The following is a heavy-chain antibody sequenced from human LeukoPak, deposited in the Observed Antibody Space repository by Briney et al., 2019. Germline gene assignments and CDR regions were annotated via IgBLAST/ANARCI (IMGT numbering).Heavy chain of an antibody. J-gene: IGHJ4*02. CDR2: ISHSEST. D-gene: IGHD1-20*01. Sequence: PSETLSLTCTVFGGSISSSSYFWGWIRQPAGKGLEWIGSISHSESTYYDPSLKSRITISVDTSKNQFSLKVRSVTAADTAVYYCARRITGTTSDSFDYWGQGILVTVSS. V-gene: IGHV4-39*01. CDR1: GGSISSSSYF. CDR3: ARRITGTTSDSFDY.